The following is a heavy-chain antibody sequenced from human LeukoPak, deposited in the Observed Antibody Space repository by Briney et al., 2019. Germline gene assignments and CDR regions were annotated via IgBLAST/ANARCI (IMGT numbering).Heavy chain of an antibody. D-gene: IGHD3-22*01. CDR2: IYSGGAT. Sequence: PGGSLRLSCAASGFTVSSNYMSWVRQAPGKGLEWVSTIYSGGATYYADSVKGRFTISKNTLYLQMNSLRAEDTAVYYCARGHGYYDSSGYEDAFDIWGQGTMVTVSS. CDR3: ARGHGYYDSSGYEDAFDI. J-gene: IGHJ3*02. CDR1: GFTVSSNY. V-gene: IGHV3-53*01.